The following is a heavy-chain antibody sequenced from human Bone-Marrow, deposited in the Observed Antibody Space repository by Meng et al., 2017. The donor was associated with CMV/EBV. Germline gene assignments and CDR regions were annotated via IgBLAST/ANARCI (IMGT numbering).Heavy chain of an antibody. Sequence: GESLKISCAASGFTFSSYAMHWVRQAPGKGLEWVAVISYDGSNKYYADSVKGRFTISRDNSKNTLYLQMNSLRAEDTAVYYCARDQVGGSGFRYYYYGMDVWGQGNTVTGSS. CDR1: GFTFSSYA. CDR2: ISYDGSNK. CDR3: ARDQVGGSGFRYYYYGMDV. D-gene: IGHD6-19*01. J-gene: IGHJ6*02. V-gene: IGHV3-30*04.